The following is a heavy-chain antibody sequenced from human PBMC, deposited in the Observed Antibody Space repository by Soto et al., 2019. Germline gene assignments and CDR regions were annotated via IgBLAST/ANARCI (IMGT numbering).Heavy chain of an antibody. V-gene: IGHV3-21*01. Sequence: GGSLRLSCAASGFTFSSYSMNWVRQAPGKGLEWVSSISIISSYIYYADSVKGRFTISRDNAKNSLYLQMNSLRAEDTAVSYCARVGPVDIVERNWFDPWGQGTLVTVSS. J-gene: IGHJ5*02. CDR3: ARVGPVDIVERNWFDP. CDR2: ISIISSYI. D-gene: IGHD5-12*01. CDR1: GFTFSSYS.